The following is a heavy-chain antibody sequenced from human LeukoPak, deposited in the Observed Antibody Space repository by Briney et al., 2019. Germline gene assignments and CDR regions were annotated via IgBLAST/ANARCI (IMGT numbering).Heavy chain of an antibody. J-gene: IGHJ5*02. D-gene: IGHD2/OR15-2a*01. Sequence: PSETLSLMCSASGDSISGSSYYWGWIRQPPGKGLEWIGSIYYSGSTYYNPSLKSRFTLSVDTSNNQFSLKLSSLTAADTAVYYCARLRRNIANHWGQGTLVTVSA. CDR3: ARLRRNIANH. CDR1: GDSISGSSYY. CDR2: IYYSGST. V-gene: IGHV4-39*01.